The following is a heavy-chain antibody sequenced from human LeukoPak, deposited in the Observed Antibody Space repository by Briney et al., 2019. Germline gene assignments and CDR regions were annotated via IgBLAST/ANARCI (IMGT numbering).Heavy chain of an antibody. CDR2: LIPILGVT. V-gene: IGHV1-69*04. D-gene: IGHD5-18*01. CDR3: ARRSEYSYDHTDY. J-gene: IGHJ4*02. Sequence: SVKVSCKPSGGTFQSFGITWVRQAPGQGLEWMGSLIPILGVTNYAQKFRGRVTMTTDTSTSTAYMELRSLRSDDTAVYYCARRSEYSYDHTDYWGQGTLVTVSS. CDR1: GGTFQSFG.